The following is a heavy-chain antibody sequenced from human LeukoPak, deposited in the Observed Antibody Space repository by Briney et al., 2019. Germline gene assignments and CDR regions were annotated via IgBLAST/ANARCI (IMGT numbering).Heavy chain of an antibody. D-gene: IGHD4-17*01. J-gene: IGHJ6*03. V-gene: IGHV3-7*01. CDR1: GFTFSSYW. Sequence: GGSLRLSCAASGFTFSSYWMSWVRQAPGKGLEWVANIKQDGSEKYYVDSVKGRFTISRDNAKNSLYLQMNSLRAEDTAVYYCASPVGYGDSRYYYYYYMDVWGKGTTVTVSS. CDR3: ASPVGYGDSRYYYYYYMDV. CDR2: IKQDGSEK.